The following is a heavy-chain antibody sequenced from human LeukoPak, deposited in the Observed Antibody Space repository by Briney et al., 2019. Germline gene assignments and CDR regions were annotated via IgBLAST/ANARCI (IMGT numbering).Heavy chain of an antibody. V-gene: IGHV3-21*01. D-gene: IGHD3-22*01. CDR2: ISSSSYI. J-gene: IGHJ4*02. CDR3: ARGHPYYYDSSGYATYYFDY. Sequence: PGGSLRLSCAASGFTFSSYSMNWVRQAPGKVLEWVSSISSSSYIYYADSVTGRFTISRGNAENSLYLQMNSLRAEDTAVYYCARGHPYYYDSSGYATYYFDYWGQGTLVTVSS. CDR1: GFTFSSYS.